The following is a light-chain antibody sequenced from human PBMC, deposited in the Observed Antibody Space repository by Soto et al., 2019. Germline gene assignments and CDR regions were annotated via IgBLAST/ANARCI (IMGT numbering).Light chain of an antibody. CDR2: GPS. V-gene: IGKV3-15*01. CDR3: QQCNNGSF. J-gene: IGKJ4*01. Sequence: EIVMTQSPATLSVSTGERATLSCRASQSVSSNLAWYQQKPGQAPRLLIYGPSTRATGIPARFSGSGSGTEFTPTINNLQSEDFAVYYCQQCNNGSFFGGGTKVAIK. CDR1: QSVSSN.